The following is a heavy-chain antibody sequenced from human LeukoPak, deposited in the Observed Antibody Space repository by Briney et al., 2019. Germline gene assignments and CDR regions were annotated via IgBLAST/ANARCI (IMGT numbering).Heavy chain of an antibody. Sequence: ASVKVSCKASGYTFTGYYMHWVRQAPGQGLEWMGWINPNSGGTNYAQKFQGRVTMTRDTSISTAYMELSRLRSDDTAVYYCARDSVAAGSPDYWGQGTLVTVSS. D-gene: IGHD6-13*01. J-gene: IGHJ4*02. CDR2: INPNSGGT. V-gene: IGHV1-2*02. CDR1: GYTFTGYY. CDR3: ARDSVAAGSPDY.